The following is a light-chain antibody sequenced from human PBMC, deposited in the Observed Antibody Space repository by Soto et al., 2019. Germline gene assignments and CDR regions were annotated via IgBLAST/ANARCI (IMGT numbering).Light chain of an antibody. CDR2: ETS. CDR3: QQYGSSPLYS. V-gene: IGKV3-20*01. Sequence: EIVLTQSPGTLSLSPGERATLSCRASQSVSTSYLAWYQQKPGQAPRLLIYETSSRATGIPDRFSGSGSGTDFTLTISRLEPEDIAVYYCQQYGSSPLYSFGQGTKLEIK. CDR1: QSVSTSY. J-gene: IGKJ2*03.